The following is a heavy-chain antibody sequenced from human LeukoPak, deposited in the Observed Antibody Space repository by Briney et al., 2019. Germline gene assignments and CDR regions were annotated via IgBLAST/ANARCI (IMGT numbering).Heavy chain of an antibody. V-gene: IGHV4-39*05. J-gene: IGHJ4*02. Sequence: SETPSLTCNVSGGSISSSSYYWGWIRQPAGKGLEWVGTIYYSGNTYYNPSLKSRATISVDTSKNQFSLKLTSVTAADTAVYYCTCGYYSRGDYWGQGTLVTVSS. CDR3: TCGYYSRGDY. CDR2: IYYSGNT. D-gene: IGHD3-22*01. CDR1: GGSISSSSYY.